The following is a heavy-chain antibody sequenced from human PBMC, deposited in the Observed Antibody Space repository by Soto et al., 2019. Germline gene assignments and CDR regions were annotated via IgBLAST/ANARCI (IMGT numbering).Heavy chain of an antibody. V-gene: IGHV3-30*03. Sequence: GGSLRLSCAASGFTFSSYGMHWVRQAPGKGLEWVAVISYDGSNKYYADSVKGRFTISRDNSKNTLYLQMNSLRAEDTAVYYCASTRNNVRVPSGAFDIWGQGTMVTVSS. D-gene: IGHD2-8*01. CDR1: GFTFSSYG. J-gene: IGHJ3*02. CDR2: ISYDGSNK. CDR3: ASTRNNVRVPSGAFDI.